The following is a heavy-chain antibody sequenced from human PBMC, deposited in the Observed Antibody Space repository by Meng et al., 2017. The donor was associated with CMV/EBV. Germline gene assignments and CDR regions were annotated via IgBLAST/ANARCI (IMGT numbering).Heavy chain of an antibody. Sequence: VLHDHGSPVLMHPPEPPSIPAAVYDGSSSGDYCRCIRQPPGKGLGWIGEINHSGSTNYYPSPKSRVTISVDTSKNQYSLLLISVTAADTAVYYCASGARWYSSSSPNWFDPWGQGTLVTVSS. D-gene: IGHD6-6*01. CDR1: DGSSSGDY. J-gene: IGHJ5*02. CDR3: ASGARWYSSSSPNWFDP. V-gene: IGHV4-34*01. CDR2: INHSGST.